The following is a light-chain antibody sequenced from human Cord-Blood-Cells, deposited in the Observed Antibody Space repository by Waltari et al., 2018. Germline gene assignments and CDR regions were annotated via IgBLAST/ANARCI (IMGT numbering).Light chain of an antibody. Sequence: QSVLTQPPSVSGAPGQRVTISCTWSSPNIGAGYDVHWYQQLPGTAPKPLIYGTSNRPSGVPDRFSGSKSGTSASLAITGLQAEDEADYYCQSYDSSLSGVVFGGGTKLTVL. V-gene: IGLV1-40*01. J-gene: IGLJ2*01. CDR2: GTS. CDR3: QSYDSSLSGVV. CDR1: SPNIGAGYD.